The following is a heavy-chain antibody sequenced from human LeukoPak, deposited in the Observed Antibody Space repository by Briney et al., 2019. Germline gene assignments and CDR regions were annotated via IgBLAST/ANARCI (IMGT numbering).Heavy chain of an antibody. V-gene: IGHV4-38-2*02. Sequence: SETLSLTCSVSGYSISSGYFWGWVRQPPGKGLVWIGTIYPSGSTYYNPSLKSRVTISVDTSKNQFSLKLSSVTAADTAVYYCARSTIFGVVRYWGQGTLVTVSS. CDR1: GYSISSGYF. CDR2: IYPSGST. D-gene: IGHD3-3*01. CDR3: ARSTIFGVVRY. J-gene: IGHJ4*02.